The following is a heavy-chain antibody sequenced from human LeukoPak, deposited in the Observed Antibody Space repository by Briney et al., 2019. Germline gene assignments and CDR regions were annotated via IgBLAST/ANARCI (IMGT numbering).Heavy chain of an antibody. CDR3: ARERDGYNYPDY. Sequence: SVKVSCKASGGTFSSYAISWVRQAPGQGLEWMGRIIPILGIANYAQKFQGRVTITADKSTSTAYMELSSLRSEDTAVYYCARERDGYNYPDYWGQGTLVTVSS. J-gene: IGHJ4*02. D-gene: IGHD5-24*01. CDR1: GGTFSSYA. CDR2: IIPILGIA. V-gene: IGHV1-69*04.